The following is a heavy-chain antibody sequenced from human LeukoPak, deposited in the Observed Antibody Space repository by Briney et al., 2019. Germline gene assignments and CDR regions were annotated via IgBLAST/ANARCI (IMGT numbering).Heavy chain of an antibody. D-gene: IGHD1-26*01. CDR2: ISAYNGNT. CDR1: GYTFTSYG. CDR3: ARDGNGIVGDTSIDY. J-gene: IGHJ4*02. Sequence: ASVKVSCKASGYTFTSYGISWVRQAPGQGLEWMGWISAYNGNTNYAQKLQGRVTMTTDTSTSTAYMELRSLRSDDTAVYYCARDGNGIVGDTSIDYWGQGTLVTVSS. V-gene: IGHV1-18*01.